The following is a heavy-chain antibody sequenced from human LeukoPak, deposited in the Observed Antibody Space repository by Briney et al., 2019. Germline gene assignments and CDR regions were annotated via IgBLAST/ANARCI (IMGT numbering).Heavy chain of an antibody. CDR1: GGTFSSYA. J-gene: IGHJ4*02. Sequence: SVNVSCKASGGTFSSYAISWVRQAPGQGLEWMGGIIPIFGTANYAQKFQGRVTITADESTSTAYMELSSLRSEDTAVYYCAGDWRYCSSTSCYTAFDYWGQGTLVTVSS. V-gene: IGHV1-69*01. D-gene: IGHD2-2*02. CDR2: IIPIFGTA. CDR3: AGDWRYCSSTSCYTAFDY.